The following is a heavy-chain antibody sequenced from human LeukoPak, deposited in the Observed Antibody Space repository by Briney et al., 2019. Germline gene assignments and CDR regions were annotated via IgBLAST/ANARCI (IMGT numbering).Heavy chain of an antibody. V-gene: IGHV6-1*01. CDR2: TYYRSKWYN. CDR3: ATPSYSSSWGTIDV. Sequence: SQTLSLTCAISGDSVSSNSAAWNWNRQSPSRGLEWLGRTYYRSKWYNDYAVSVKSRITINPDTSKNQFSLNLSSVTAADTAVYYCATPSYSSSWGTIDVWGQGTMVTVSS. J-gene: IGHJ3*01. CDR1: GDSVSSNSAA. D-gene: IGHD6-13*01.